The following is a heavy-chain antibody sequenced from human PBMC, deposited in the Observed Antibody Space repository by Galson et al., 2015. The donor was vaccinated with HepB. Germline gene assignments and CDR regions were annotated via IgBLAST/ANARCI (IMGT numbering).Heavy chain of an antibody. CDR3: ARGRRGGYYGSGSYYN. Sequence: SVKVSCKASGYTFTSYDINWVRQATGQGLEWMGWMNPNSGNTGYAQKFQGRVTMTRNTSISTAYMEPSSLRSEDTAVYYCARGRRGGYYGSGSYYNWGQGTLVTVSS. V-gene: IGHV1-8*01. CDR1: GYTFTSYD. D-gene: IGHD3-10*01. J-gene: IGHJ4*02. CDR2: MNPNSGNT.